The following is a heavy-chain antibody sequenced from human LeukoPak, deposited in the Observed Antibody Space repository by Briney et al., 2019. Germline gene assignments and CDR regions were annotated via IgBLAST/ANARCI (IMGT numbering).Heavy chain of an antibody. J-gene: IGHJ4*02. CDR3: ARVARSQGGLDY. D-gene: IGHD6-6*01. CDR1: GGSISSGGYY. Sequence: SETLSLTCTVSGGSISSGGYYWSWIRQHPGTGLEWIGYIYYSGSTNYNPSLKSRVTISVDTSKNQFSLKLSSVTAADTAVYYCARVARSQGGLDYWGQGTLVTVSS. V-gene: IGHV4-61*08. CDR2: IYYSGST.